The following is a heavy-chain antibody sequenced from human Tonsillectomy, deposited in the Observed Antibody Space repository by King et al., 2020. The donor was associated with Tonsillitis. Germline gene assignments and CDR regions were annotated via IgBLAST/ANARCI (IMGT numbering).Heavy chain of an antibody. V-gene: IGHV3-30*04. J-gene: IGHJ4*02. CDR2: ISFDGSNK. Sequence: QVQLVESGGGVVQPGRSLRLSCAASGFTFNNYAVHWVRQAPGKGLEWVTFISFDGSNKYYADSVKGRFTISRDNSKNTLYLQMNSLRPEDTAVYFCARGGTNFLAGTLFDYWGQGTLVTVSS. CDR3: ARGGTNFLAGTLFDY. CDR1: GFTFNNYA. D-gene: IGHD1-1*01.